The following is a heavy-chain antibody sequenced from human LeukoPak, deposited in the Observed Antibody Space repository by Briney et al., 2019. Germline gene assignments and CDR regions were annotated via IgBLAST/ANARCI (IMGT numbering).Heavy chain of an antibody. CDR3: ARDHFRIRSHWGTNWFDP. CDR2: INAGNGNT. J-gene: IGHJ5*02. D-gene: IGHD3-16*01. CDR1: GYTFTSYA. V-gene: IGHV1-3*01. Sequence: ASVKVSCKASGYTFTSYAMHWVRQAPGQRLEWMGWINAGNGNTKYSQKFQGRVTITRDTSASTAYMELSSLRSEDTAVYYCARDHFRIRSHWGTNWFDPWGQGTLVTVSS.